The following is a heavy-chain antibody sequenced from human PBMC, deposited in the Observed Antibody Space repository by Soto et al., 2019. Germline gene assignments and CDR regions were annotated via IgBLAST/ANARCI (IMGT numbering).Heavy chain of an antibody. D-gene: IGHD3-10*01. Sequence: QLQLQESGPGLVKPSETLSLTCTVSGGSISSSSYYWGWIRQPPGKGLEWIGSIYYSGSTYYNPSLKSRVTISVDTSKNQFSLKLSSVTAADTAVYYCARGLWFGELLDPFDYWGQGTLVTVSS. V-gene: IGHV4-39*01. CDR1: GGSISSSSYY. CDR2: IYYSGST. CDR3: ARGLWFGELLDPFDY. J-gene: IGHJ4*02.